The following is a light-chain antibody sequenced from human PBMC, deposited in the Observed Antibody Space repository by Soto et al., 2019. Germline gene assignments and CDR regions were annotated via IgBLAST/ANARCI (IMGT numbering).Light chain of an antibody. CDR2: EAS. CDR3: QQRSNWPPIT. J-gene: IGKJ5*01. CDR1: QSVNNF. V-gene: IGKV3-11*01. Sequence: EIVLTQSPGTLSLSPGERATLSCRASQSVNNFLAWYQQRPGQAPRLLMYEASNRATGIPARFSGSGSGTDFTLTISSLEPEDFAVYYCQQRSNWPPITFGQGTRLEIK.